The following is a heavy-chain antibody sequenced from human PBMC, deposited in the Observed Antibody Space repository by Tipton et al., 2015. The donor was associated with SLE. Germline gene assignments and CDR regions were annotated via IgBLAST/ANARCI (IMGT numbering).Heavy chain of an antibody. D-gene: IGHD6-19*01. CDR2: ISWNSGKI. CDR1: GFTLDDYS. CDR3: AKARGYSSGWGVFDY. V-gene: IGHV3-9*01. J-gene: IGHJ4*02. Sequence: SLRLSCTASGFTLDDYSLHWVRQVPGKGLEWVSGISWNSGKIDYAASVKGRFTISRDNSKNTLYLQMNSLRAEDTAVYYCAKARGYSSGWGVFDYWGQGTLVTVSS.